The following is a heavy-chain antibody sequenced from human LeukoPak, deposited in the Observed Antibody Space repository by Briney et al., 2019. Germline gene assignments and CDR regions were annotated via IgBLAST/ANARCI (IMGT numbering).Heavy chain of an antibody. CDR2: INPNSGGT. CDR3: ARTLEGHYYGSGSYYPLGY. Sequence: ASVKVSCKASGYTFTGYYMHWVRQAPGQGLEWMGWINPNSGGTNYAQKFQGRVTMTWDTSISTAYMELSRLRSDDTAVYYCARTLEGHYYGSGSYYPLGYWGQGTLVTVSS. CDR1: GYTFTGYY. V-gene: IGHV1-2*02. D-gene: IGHD3-10*01. J-gene: IGHJ4*02.